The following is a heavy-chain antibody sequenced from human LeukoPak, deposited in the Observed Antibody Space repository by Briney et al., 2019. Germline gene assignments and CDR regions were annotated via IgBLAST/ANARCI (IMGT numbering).Heavy chain of an antibody. CDR1: GFTVSSNS. V-gene: IGHV3-53*01. D-gene: IGHD3-10*01. CDR3: ARGSTLYYGSGSYPANWFDP. CDR2: IYSDNT. J-gene: IGHJ5*02. Sequence: GGSLRLSCTVSGFTVSSNSMSWVRQAPGKGLEWVSFIYSDNTHYSDSVKGRFTISRDNSKNTLYLQMNSLRAEDTAVYYCARGSTLYYGSGSYPANWFDPWGQGTLVTVSS.